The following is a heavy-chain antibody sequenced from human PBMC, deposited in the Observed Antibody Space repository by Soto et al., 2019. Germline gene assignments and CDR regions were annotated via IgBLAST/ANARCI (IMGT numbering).Heavy chain of an antibody. V-gene: IGHV4-31*03. J-gene: IGHJ5*02. CDR2: IYYSGST. D-gene: IGHD3-3*01. CDR3: ASDYDFWSGYYSA. CDR1: GGSISSVGYY. Sequence: QVQLQESGPGLVKPSQTLSLTCTVSGGSISSVGYYWSWISQHPGKGLEWIGYIYYSGSTYYNPSLKSRVTISVDTSKNQFSLKLSSVTAADTAVYYCASDYDFWSGYYSAWGQGTLVTVSS.